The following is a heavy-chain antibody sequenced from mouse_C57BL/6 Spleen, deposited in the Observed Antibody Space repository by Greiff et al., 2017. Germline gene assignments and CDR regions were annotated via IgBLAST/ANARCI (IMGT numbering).Heavy chain of an antibody. CDR2: INPNNGGT. J-gene: IGHJ2*01. Sequence: VQLQQSGPELVKPGASVKISCKASGYTFTDYYMNWVKQSHGKSLEWIGDINPNNGGTSYNQKFKGKATLTVDKSSSTAYMELRSLTSEDSAVYYCARDYSNYKDYFDHWGQGTTLTVSS. V-gene: IGHV1-26*01. D-gene: IGHD2-5*01. CDR3: ARDYSNYKDYFDH. CDR1: GYTFTDYY.